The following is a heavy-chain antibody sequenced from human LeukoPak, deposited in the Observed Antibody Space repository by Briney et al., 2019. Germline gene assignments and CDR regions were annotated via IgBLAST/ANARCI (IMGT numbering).Heavy chain of an antibody. CDR2: IDYTGSA. V-gene: IGHV4-59*06. Sequence: NPSETLSLTCTVSGGSISSYYWSWIRQPPGKGLEWVGYIDYTGSAYYNPSLKSRATISVDTSKNQFSLKMSSVSAADTAVYYCARAILTPSGYVWHFDLWGRGTLVSVSS. CDR3: ARAILTPSGYVWHFDL. D-gene: IGHD3-3*01. CDR1: GGSISSYY. J-gene: IGHJ2*01.